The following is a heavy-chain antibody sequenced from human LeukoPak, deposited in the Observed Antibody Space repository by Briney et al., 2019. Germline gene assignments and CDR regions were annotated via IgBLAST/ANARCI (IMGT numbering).Heavy chain of an antibody. V-gene: IGHV4-39*07. J-gene: IGHJ4*02. D-gene: IGHD3-16*01. CDR1: GGSISSSSYY. Sequence: SETLSLTCSVSGGSISSSSYYWGWIRQPPGKGLEWIGTFHYSGSTNYNPSLKSRVTISVDTSKNQFSLKLSSVTAADTAVYYCARGDYAQSFDYWGQGTLVTVSS. CDR2: FHYSGST. CDR3: ARGDYAQSFDY.